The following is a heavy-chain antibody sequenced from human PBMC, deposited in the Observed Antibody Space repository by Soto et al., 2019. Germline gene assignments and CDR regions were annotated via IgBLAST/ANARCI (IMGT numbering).Heavy chain of an antibody. D-gene: IGHD3-10*01. CDR1: GFTFSSYS. V-gene: IGHV3-48*01. Sequence: GGSLRLSCAASGFTFSSYSMNWVRQAPGKGLEWVSYISSSSSTIYYADSVKGRFTISRDNAKNSLYLQMNSLRAEDTAVYYCARGNGSGSTIDYYYYYMDVWGKGTTVTVSS. CDR3: ARGNGSGSTIDYYYYYMDV. CDR2: ISSSSSTI. J-gene: IGHJ6*03.